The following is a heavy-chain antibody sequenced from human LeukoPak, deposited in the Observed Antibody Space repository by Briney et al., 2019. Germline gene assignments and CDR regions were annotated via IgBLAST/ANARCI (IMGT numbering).Heavy chain of an antibody. J-gene: IGHJ4*02. CDR3: ARILRVLYFNY. Sequence: SETLSLTCSVSGDSISTSSYYWGWIRQPPGKGLEWIGTIYYSGSTYYNPSLTSRVTISVDTSKNQFSLKLSSVTAADTAVYYCARILRVLYFNYWGQGTLVTVSS. CDR2: IYYSGST. CDR1: GDSISTSSYY. D-gene: IGHD2-8*01. V-gene: IGHV4-39*01.